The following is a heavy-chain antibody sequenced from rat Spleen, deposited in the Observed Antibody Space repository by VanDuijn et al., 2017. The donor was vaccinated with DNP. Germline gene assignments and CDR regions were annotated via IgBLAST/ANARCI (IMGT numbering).Heavy chain of an antibody. J-gene: IGHJ4*01. CDR1: GFSLTHYG. Sequence: QVQLRESGPGLVQPSRTLSLTCTVSGFSLTHYGVTWVRQPPGKGLEWLAAIWKGGSTDYNAVFKFRLSSSRDTSKSQVLLQMNSLQTEDTAIYFCTGSGAGAMDAWGKGTSVTVSS. CDR2: IWKGGST. CDR3: TGSGAGAMDA. V-gene: IGHV2-15*01. D-gene: IGHD1-1*01.